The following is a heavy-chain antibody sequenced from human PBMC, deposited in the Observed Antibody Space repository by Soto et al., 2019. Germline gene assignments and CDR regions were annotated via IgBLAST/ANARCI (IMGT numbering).Heavy chain of an antibody. V-gene: IGHV3-23*01. D-gene: IGHD4-17*01. Sequence: EVQLLESGGGLVQPGGSLRLSCAASGFTFSSYAMSWVRQAPGKGLEWVSAISGSGGSTSYADSVKGRFTISRDNSKNTLYLQMNSLRADDTAVYYCAKDYGDWYWYFDLWGRGTLVTVSS. CDR1: GFTFSSYA. J-gene: IGHJ2*01. CDR2: ISGSGGST. CDR3: AKDYGDWYWYFDL.